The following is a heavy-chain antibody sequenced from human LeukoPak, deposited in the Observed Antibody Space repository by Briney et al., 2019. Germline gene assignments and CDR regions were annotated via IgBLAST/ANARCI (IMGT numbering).Heavy chain of an antibody. D-gene: IGHD3-10*01. V-gene: IGHV3-30*02. J-gene: IGHJ4*02. Sequence: GGSLRLSCAASGFTFSSYGMHWVRPAPGKGLEWVAFIRYDGSNKYYADSVKGRFTISRDNSKNTLYLQMNSLRAEDTAVYYCAKGGSPVLYGSGRFDYWGQGTLVTVSS. CDR3: AKGGSPVLYGSGRFDY. CDR1: GFTFSSYG. CDR2: IRYDGSNK.